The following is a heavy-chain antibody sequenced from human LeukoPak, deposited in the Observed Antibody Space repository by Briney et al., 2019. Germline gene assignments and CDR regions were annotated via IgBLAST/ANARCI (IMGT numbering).Heavy chain of an antibody. J-gene: IGHJ3*02. CDR2: IWYDGSNK. CDR1: GFTFSSYG. V-gene: IGHV3-33*01. D-gene: IGHD4-17*01. Sequence: PGGSLRLSCAASGFTFSSYGMHWVRQAPGKGLEGVAVIWYDGSNKYYADSVKGRFTISRDNSKNTLYLQMNSLRAEDTAVYYCATRAASGNDYGSSGAFDIWGQGTMVTVSS. CDR3: ATRAASGNDYGSSGAFDI.